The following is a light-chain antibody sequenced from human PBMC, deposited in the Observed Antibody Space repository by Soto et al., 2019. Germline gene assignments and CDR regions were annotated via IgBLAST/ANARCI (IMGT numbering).Light chain of an antibody. Sequence: QSALTQPGSVSGSPGQSITIPCTGTTSDVGGYDYVSWYQHHAGKAPKLLLFEVSNRPSGVSTRFSGSKSGNTASLTISGLQAEDEADYYCASYRSSSDRGVFGTGTKLTVL. J-gene: IGLJ1*01. CDR1: TSDVGGYDY. V-gene: IGLV2-14*01. CDR2: EVS. CDR3: ASYRSSSDRGV.